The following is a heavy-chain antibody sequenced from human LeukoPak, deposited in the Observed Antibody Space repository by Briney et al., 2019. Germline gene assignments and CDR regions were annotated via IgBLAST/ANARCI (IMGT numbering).Heavy chain of an antibody. CDR3: ARDGGEDY. V-gene: IGHV3-30-3*01. Sequence: PGRSLRLSCAASGFTFSSYAMHWVRQAPGKGLEWVAVISYDGSNKYYADSVKGRFTISRDNSKNTLYLQMNSLRAEDTVVYYCARDGGEDYWGQGTLVTVSS. J-gene: IGHJ4*02. CDR2: ISYDGSNK. D-gene: IGHD3-16*01. CDR1: GFTFSSYA.